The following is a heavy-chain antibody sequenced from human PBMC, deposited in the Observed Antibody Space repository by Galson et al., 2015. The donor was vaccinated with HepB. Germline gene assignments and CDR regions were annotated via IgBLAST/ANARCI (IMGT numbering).Heavy chain of an antibody. CDR3: ARGGYGSGWYFGNDY. D-gene: IGHD6-19*01. CDR2: ISSSSSTI. V-gene: IGHV3-48*02. Sequence: SLRLSCAASGFTFSSYSMNWVRQAPGKGLEWVSYISSSSSTIYYADSVKGRFTISRDNAKNSLYLQMNSLRDEDTAVYYCARGGYGSGWYFGNDYWGQGTLVTVSS. CDR1: GFTFSSYS. J-gene: IGHJ4*02.